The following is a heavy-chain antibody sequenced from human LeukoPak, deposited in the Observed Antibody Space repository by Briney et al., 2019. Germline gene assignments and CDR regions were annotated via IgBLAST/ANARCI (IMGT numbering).Heavy chain of an antibody. D-gene: IGHD4-23*01. J-gene: IGHJ4*02. Sequence: ASVKASRKASGGTFSSYAISWVRQAPGQGLEWMGGIIPIFGTANYAQKFQGRVTITADESTSTAYMELSSLRSEDTAVYYCARSQRRHTVVTHFDYWGQGTLVTVSS. V-gene: IGHV1-69*01. CDR3: ARSQRRHTVVTHFDY. CDR1: GGTFSSYA. CDR2: IIPIFGTA.